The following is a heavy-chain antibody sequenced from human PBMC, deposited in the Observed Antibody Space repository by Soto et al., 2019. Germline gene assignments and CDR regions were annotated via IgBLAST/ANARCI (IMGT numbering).Heavy chain of an antibody. CDR1: GGSISSGGYY. Sequence: SETLSLTCPVSGGSISSGGYYWSWIRQHPGKGLEWIGYIYYSGSTYYNPSLKSRVTISVDTSKNQFSLKLSSVTAADTAVYYCARDKWAQDAFDIWGQGTMVTVSS. CDR2: IYYSGST. CDR3: ARDKWAQDAFDI. J-gene: IGHJ3*02. D-gene: IGHD2-8*01. V-gene: IGHV4-31*03.